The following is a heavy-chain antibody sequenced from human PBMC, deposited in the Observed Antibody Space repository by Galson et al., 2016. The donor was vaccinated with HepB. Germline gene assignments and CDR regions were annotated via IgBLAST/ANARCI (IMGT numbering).Heavy chain of an antibody. Sequence: SETLSLTCNLSDGSISSYFWSWVRQSPGKGLEWIGYIYKSGSTNYSPSLKSRVTVSVDTSKNQFSLKLRSVTSADTAVYYCARGVTGTPYFDFWGQGALVTVSS. CDR3: ARGVTGTPYFDF. CDR1: DGSISSYF. V-gene: IGHV4-59*01. J-gene: IGHJ4*02. CDR2: IYKSGST. D-gene: IGHD2-21*02.